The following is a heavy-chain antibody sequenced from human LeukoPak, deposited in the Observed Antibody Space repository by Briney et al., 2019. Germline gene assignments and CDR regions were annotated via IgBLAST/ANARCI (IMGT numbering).Heavy chain of an antibody. CDR2: IYYSGST. V-gene: IGHV4-39*01. J-gene: IGHJ5*02. D-gene: IGHD1-26*01. Sequence: SETLSLTCTVSGGSISSSSYYWGWIRQPPGKGLEWIGSIYYSGSTYYDPSLKSRVTISVDTSKNQFSLKLSSVTAADTAVYYCARKSWELRTGPNWFDPWGQGTLVTVSS. CDR1: GGSISSSSYY. CDR3: ARKSWELRTGPNWFDP.